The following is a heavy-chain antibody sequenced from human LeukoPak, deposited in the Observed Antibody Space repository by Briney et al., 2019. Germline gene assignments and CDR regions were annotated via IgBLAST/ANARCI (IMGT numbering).Heavy chain of an antibody. CDR3: AKSFFGVVIPGAFDI. Sequence: PGGSLRLSCAASGFTFSSYAMSWVRQASGKGLEWVSAVSGSGGSTYYADSVKGRFTISRDNSKNTLYLQMNSLRAEDTAVYYCAKSFFGVVIPGAFDIWGQGTMVTVSS. V-gene: IGHV3-23*01. D-gene: IGHD3-3*01. CDR1: GFTFSSYA. CDR2: VSGSGGST. J-gene: IGHJ3*02.